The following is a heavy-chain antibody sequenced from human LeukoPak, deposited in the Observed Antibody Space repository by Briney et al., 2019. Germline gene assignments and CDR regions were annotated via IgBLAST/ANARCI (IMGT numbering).Heavy chain of an antibody. CDR1: GFTFSGST. Sequence: PGGSLRLSCAASGFTFSGSTMHWVRQASGKGLEWVGRIRSKADSYATAYGARVKGRFTISRDDSKATAYLQMNSLKTEDTAVYYCTTYATVTTGYYDMDVWGQGTTVTVSS. CDR2: IRSKADSYAT. D-gene: IGHD4-17*01. CDR3: TTYATVTTGYYDMDV. V-gene: IGHV3-73*01. J-gene: IGHJ6*03.